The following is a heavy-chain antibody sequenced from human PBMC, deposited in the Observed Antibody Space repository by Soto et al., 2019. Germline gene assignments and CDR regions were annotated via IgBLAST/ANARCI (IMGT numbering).Heavy chain of an antibody. J-gene: IGHJ5*02. CDR2: LYYTGSV. CDR1: GCSINTGVYY. CDR3: ARGLAAAGWLGT. Sequence: QVQLQEPGPGLVKPSQTLSLTCSVSGCSINTGVYYWSWIRQHPGKGLERFGYLYYTGSVFYNPSLARRVSSSHDTSKSLFSLKMTAVTAADTAVYYCARGLAAAGWLGTWGQGTLITVSS. V-gene: IGHV4-31*03. D-gene: IGHD6-13*01.